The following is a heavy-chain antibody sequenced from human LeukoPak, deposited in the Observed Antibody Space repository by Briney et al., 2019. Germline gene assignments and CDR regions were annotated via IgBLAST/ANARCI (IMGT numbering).Heavy chain of an antibody. D-gene: IGHD6-19*01. CDR1: GFTFSKYW. Sequence: GGSLRLSCAASGFTFSKYWMLWVRQAPGKGLESVSRINTDGTVTTYADSVRGRFTVSRDNADNTMFLQMNSVRDEDTAGYYCATKQWLAPPPDSWGQGTPVTVSS. CDR3: ATKQWLAPPPDS. J-gene: IGHJ4*02. CDR2: INTDGTVT. V-gene: IGHV3-74*01.